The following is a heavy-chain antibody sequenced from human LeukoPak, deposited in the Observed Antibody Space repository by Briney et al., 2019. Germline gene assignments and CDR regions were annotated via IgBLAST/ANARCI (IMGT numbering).Heavy chain of an antibody. V-gene: IGHV4-34*01. CDR1: GGSFSGYY. J-gene: IGHJ4*02. CDR3: ARGGYGHILNPYYFDY. D-gene: IGHD5-12*01. CDR2: INHSGST. Sequence: PSETLSLTCAVYGGSFSGYYWSWIRQPSGKGLEWIGEINHSGSTNYNPSLKSRVTISVDTSKNQFSLKLSSVTAADTAVYYCARGGYGHILNPYYFDYWGQGTLVTVSS.